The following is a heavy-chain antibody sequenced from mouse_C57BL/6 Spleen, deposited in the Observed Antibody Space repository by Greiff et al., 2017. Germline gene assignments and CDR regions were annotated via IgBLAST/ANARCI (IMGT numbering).Heavy chain of an antibody. Sequence: EVQGVESGGGLVQPGGSLKLSCAASGFTFSDYYMYWVRQTPEKRLEWVAYISNGGGSTYYPDTVKGRFTISRDNAKNTLYLQMSRLKSEDTAMYYCVKQGEDGYFDYWGQGTTLTVSS. CDR3: VKQGEDGYFDY. J-gene: IGHJ2*01. CDR2: ISNGGGST. CDR1: GFTFSDYY. V-gene: IGHV5-12*01.